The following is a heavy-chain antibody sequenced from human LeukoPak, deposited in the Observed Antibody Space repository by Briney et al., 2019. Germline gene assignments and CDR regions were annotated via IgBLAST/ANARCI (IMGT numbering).Heavy chain of an antibody. J-gene: IGHJ3*02. Sequence: GGSLRLSCAASGFTFSSYAMHWVRQAPGKGLEWVAVISYDGSNKYYADSVKGRFTISRDNSKNTLYLQMNSLRAEDTAVYYCARDLGMATIDDAFDIWGQGTMVTVSS. CDR3: ARDLGMATIDDAFDI. CDR1: GFTFSSYA. V-gene: IGHV3-30*04. CDR2: ISYDGSNK. D-gene: IGHD5-24*01.